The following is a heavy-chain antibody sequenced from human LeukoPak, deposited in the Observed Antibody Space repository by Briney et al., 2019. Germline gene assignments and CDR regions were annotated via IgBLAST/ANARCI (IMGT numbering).Heavy chain of an antibody. CDR1: GFSISNDW. D-gene: IGHD3-10*01. CDR3: TLIQGWGSGSYYRDF. CDR2: VKSRSAGETT. J-gene: IGHJ4*02. Sequence: GGSLRLSCAASGFSISNDWMSWVRQAPGKGLEWVARVKSRSAGETTDYAAPVKGRFTISRDDSKNTLYLQMNSLKTEDTAVYYCTLIQGWGSGSYYRDFWGQGTLVTVSS. V-gene: IGHV3-15*01.